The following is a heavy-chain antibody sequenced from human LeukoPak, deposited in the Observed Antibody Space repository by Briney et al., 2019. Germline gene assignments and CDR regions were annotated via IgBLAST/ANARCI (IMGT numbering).Heavy chain of an antibody. D-gene: IGHD4/OR15-4a*01. V-gene: IGHV3-21*05. J-gene: IGHJ4*02. CDR3: ASPLTTLNY. CDR2: ISSSSSYI. CDR1: GFTFSSYE. Sequence: GGSLRLSCAASGFTFSSYEMNWVRQAPGKGLEWVSYISSSSSYIYYADSVKGRFTISRDNAKNSLFLQMNSLRAEDTAVYYCASPLTTLNYWGQGTLVTVSS.